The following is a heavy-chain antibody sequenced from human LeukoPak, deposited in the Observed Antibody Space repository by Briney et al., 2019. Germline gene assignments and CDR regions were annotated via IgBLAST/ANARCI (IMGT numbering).Heavy chain of an antibody. D-gene: IGHD3-22*01. V-gene: IGHV1-69*13. CDR2: IIPIFGTA. J-gene: IGHJ3*02. Sequence: GASMKVSCKASGGTFSSYAISWVRQAPGQGLEWMGGIIPIFGTANYAQKFQGRVTITADESTSTAYMELSSLRSEDTAVYYCASTLYYYDSSGSSNDAFDIWGQGTMVTVSS. CDR3: ASTLYYYDSSGSSNDAFDI. CDR1: GGTFSSYA.